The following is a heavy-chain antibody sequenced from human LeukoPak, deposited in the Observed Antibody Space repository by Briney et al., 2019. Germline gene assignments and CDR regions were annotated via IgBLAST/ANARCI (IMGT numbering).Heavy chain of an antibody. CDR2: IYHSGST. CDR3: ARHPVNYKFDRAPIAAAGTFDP. CDR1: GGSISSGGYY. Sequence: PSETLSLTCTVSGGSISSGGYYWSWIRQPPGKGLEWIGYIYHSGSTYYNTSLKSRVTISVDRSKNQFSLKLSSVTAADTAVYYCARHPVNYKFDRAPIAAAGTFDPWGQGTLVTVSS. D-gene: IGHD6-13*01. V-gene: IGHV4-30-2*01. J-gene: IGHJ5*02.